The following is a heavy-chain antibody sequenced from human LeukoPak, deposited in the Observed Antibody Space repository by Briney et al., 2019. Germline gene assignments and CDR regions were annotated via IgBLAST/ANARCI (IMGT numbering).Heavy chain of an antibody. Sequence: KTGGSLRLSCAASGFTFSSYSMNWVRQAPGKGLEWVSSISSSSCYIYYADSVKGRFTISRDNAKNSLYLQMNSLRAEDTAVYYCALTNYGGNSPFGDYWGQGTLVTVSS. J-gene: IGHJ4*02. V-gene: IGHV3-21*01. CDR2: ISSSSCYI. CDR1: GFTFSSYS. CDR3: ALTNYGGNSPFGDY. D-gene: IGHD4-23*01.